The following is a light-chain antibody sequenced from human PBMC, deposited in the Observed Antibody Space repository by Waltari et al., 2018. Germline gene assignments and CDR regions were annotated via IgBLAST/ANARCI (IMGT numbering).Light chain of an antibody. CDR1: QDISNY. J-gene: IGKJ4*01. CDR2: DAS. Sequence: DIKMTQSPSSLSASVGDRVTITCQASQDISNYLNWYQQKPGKAPKLLNYDASNLETGVPSRFSGSGSGTDFTFTISSLQLEDMATYYCQQYDNLPLTFGGGTKVEIK. V-gene: IGKV1-33*01. CDR3: QQYDNLPLT.